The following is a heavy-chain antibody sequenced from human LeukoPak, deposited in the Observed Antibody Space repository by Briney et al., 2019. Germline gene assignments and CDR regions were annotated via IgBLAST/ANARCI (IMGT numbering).Heavy chain of an antibody. CDR2: ISTTGNTI. CDR1: GFSFSGYY. V-gene: IGHV3-11*04. J-gene: IGHJ4*02. CDR3: ANYCSGGTCSQA. D-gene: IGHD2-15*01. Sequence: GGSLRLSCAASGFSFSGYYMSWIRQAPGKGLEWVSYISTTGNTIYYADSVKGRFTISRDNAKNSLYLQMNSLRADDTAVYYCANYCSGGTCSQAWGQGALVTVSS.